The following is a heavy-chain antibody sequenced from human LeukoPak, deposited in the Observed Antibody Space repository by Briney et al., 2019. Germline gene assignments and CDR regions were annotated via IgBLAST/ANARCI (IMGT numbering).Heavy chain of an antibody. CDR2: ISSNGGST. D-gene: IGHD1-26*01. J-gene: IGHJ6*02. CDR3: ARDPGAIPSYYYNAMDV. V-gene: IGHV3-64*01. CDR1: GFTFSRYS. Sequence: PGGSLRLSCAASGFTFSRYSMHWVCQAPGKGLEYVSAISSNGGSTYYANSVKGRFTISRDNSKNTLYLQMGSLRAEDMAVYYCARDPGAIPSYYYNAMDVWGQGTTVTVSS.